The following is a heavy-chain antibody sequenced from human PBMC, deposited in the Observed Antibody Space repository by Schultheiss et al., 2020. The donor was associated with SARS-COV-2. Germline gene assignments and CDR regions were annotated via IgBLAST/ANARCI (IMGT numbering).Heavy chain of an antibody. V-gene: IGHV4-59*01. CDR3: ARRSSVYYYYGMDV. Sequence: SQTLSLTCTVSGGSISSSYWSWIRQPPGKGLEWIGYIYYSGSTNYNPSLKSRVTISVDTSKNQFSLKLSSVTAADTAVYYCARRSSVYYYYGMDVWGQGTTVTVSS. CDR1: GGSISSSY. J-gene: IGHJ6*02. CDR2: IYYSGST.